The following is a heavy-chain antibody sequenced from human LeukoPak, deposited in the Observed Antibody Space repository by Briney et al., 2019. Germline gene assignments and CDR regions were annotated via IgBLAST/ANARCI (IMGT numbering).Heavy chain of an antibody. D-gene: IGHD3-22*01. CDR3: ARGGIGYYDSSGYDEYFQH. V-gene: IGHV3-66*01. CDR2: IYSGGST. CDR1: GFTVSTNY. J-gene: IGHJ1*01. Sequence: GGSLRLSCAASGFTVSTNYMRWVRQAPGKGLEWVSLIYSGGSTYYADSVKGRFTISRDNSKNTLYLQMNSLRAEDTALYYCARGGIGYYDSSGYDEYFQHWGQGTLVTVSS.